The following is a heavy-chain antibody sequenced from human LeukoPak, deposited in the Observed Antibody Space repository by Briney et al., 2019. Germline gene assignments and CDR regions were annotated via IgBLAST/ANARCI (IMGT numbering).Heavy chain of an antibody. V-gene: IGHV1-8*03. D-gene: IGHD3-22*01. CDR2: MNPNSGIT. Sequence: ASVKVSCKASGYSFTNYDINWVRQATGQGLEWMGWMNPNSGITAYAQKFQGRVTITRNTSISTAYMELSSLRSEDTAVYYCAREDFYDSGSNDYWGQGTLVTVSS. CDR3: AREDFYDSGSNDY. J-gene: IGHJ4*02. CDR1: GYSFTNYD.